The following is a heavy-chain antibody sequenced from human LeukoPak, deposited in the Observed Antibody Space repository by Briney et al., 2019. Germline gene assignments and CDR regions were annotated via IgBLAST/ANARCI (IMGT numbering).Heavy chain of an antibody. CDR1: GFTFSSYG. CDR3: AKGGGGYCSSTSCYFY. CDR2: IRYDRSNK. Sequence: PGGSLRLSCAASGFTFSSYGMHWVRQAPGKGLEWVAFIRYDRSNKYYADSVKGRFTISRDNSKNTLYLQMNSLRAEDTAVYYCAKGGGGYCSSTSCYFYWGQGTLVTVSS. V-gene: IGHV3-30*02. J-gene: IGHJ4*02. D-gene: IGHD2-2*01.